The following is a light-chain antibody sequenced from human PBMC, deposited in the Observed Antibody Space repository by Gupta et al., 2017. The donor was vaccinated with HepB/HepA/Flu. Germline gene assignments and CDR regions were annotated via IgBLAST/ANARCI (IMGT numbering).Light chain of an antibody. CDR3: ASWDDGLSGWV. V-gene: IGLV1-47*01. CDR2: RHD. Sequence: SVLPHPPPASGAPGRGVTVPGSGSTSTIGHNYVYWYQQLPGTAPKVLIYRHDQRPSGVPDRFSGSKSGASASLAISGLRSEDEADYYCASWDDGLSGWVFGGGTKLTVL. J-gene: IGLJ3*02. CDR1: TSTIGHNY.